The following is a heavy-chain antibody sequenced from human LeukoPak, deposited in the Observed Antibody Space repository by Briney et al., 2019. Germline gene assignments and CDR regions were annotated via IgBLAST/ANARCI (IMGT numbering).Heavy chain of an antibody. V-gene: IGHV3-21*01. CDR2: ISSSSSYI. D-gene: IGHD2-2*01. J-gene: IGHJ6*03. CDR1: GFTFSSYS. Sequence: PGGSLRLSCAASGFTFSSYSMNWVRQAPGKGLEWVSSISSSSSYIYYADSVKGRFTISRDNAKNSLYLQMNSLRAEDTAVYYCARDYCSSTSCYGFYYMDVWAKGPRSPSP. CDR3: ARDYCSSTSCYGFYYMDV.